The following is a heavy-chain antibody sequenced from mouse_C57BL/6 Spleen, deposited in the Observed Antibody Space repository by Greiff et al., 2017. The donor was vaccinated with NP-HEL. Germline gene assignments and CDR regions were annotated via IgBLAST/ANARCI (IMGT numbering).Heavy chain of an antibody. CDR1: GFTFSDYG. D-gene: IGHD2-4*01. CDR2: ISSGGSTT. Sequence: EVKLQESGGGLVKPGGSLKLSCAASGFTFSDYGMHWVRQAPEKGLEWVAYISSGGSTTYYAATVKGRFTISGDNAKNTLFLQMTSLRSEDTSMYYCARRYYDYDVNYAMDDWGQGTSVTVSS. J-gene: IGHJ4*01. V-gene: IGHV5-17*01. CDR3: ARRYYDYDVNYAMDD.